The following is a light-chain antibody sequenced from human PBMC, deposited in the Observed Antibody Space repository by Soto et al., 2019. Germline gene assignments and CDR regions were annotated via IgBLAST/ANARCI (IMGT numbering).Light chain of an antibody. CDR3: LVWDTDTDHYV. CDR2: DDT. CDR1: NIGSKS. V-gene: IGLV3-21*02. Sequence: SYELTQPPSVSVAPGQTARITCGGTNIGSKSVHWYQQKPGQAPVLVVYDDTDRPSGIPERFSGSNSGNTATLTFSRVEAGDEADYYCLVWDTDTDHYVFGAGTKLTVL. J-gene: IGLJ1*01.